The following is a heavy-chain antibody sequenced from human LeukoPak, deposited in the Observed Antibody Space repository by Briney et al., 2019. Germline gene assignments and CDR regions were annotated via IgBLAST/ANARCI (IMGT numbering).Heavy chain of an antibody. CDR3: ARSLLWFGEPRYYFDY. J-gene: IGHJ4*02. CDR2: ISGTGGST. D-gene: IGHD3-10*01. CDR1: GFTFSNYA. V-gene: IGHV3-23*01. Sequence: GGSLRLSCAASGFTFSNYAMSWVRQAPGKGLEWVSGISGTGGSTYYVDSVKGRYTISRDNSKNTLYLQMNSLRAEDTAVYYCARSLLWFGEPRYYFDYWGQGTLVTVSS.